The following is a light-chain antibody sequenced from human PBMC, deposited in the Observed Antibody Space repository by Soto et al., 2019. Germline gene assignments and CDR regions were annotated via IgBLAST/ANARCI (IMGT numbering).Light chain of an antibody. CDR3: QHYINWRRT. J-gene: IGKJ1*01. V-gene: IGKV3-15*01. CDR1: QSVSTF. Sequence: EIVMTQSPATLSVSPGERAALSCRASQSVSTFLAWYQQKPGQAPRLLMYGASTRATGIPARFSGSGSGTEFTLTISSLQSEDFAVYYCQHYINWRRTFGQGTKVEIK. CDR2: GAS.